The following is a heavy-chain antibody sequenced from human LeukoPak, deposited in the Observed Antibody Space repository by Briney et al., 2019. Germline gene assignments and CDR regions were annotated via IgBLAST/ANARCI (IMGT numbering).Heavy chain of an antibody. V-gene: IGHV4-59*08. Sequence: SETLSLTCTVSGGSISSYHWSWIRQPPGKGLVWLGCTYYSGSTNYNPHLKSRVTISVDTSKNQFSLKLSSMTDADTAVYYCARRGYSNGWYYFDYWGQGTLVTVSS. D-gene: IGHD6-19*01. CDR3: ARRGYSNGWYYFDY. CDR2: TYYSGST. CDR1: GGSISSYH. J-gene: IGHJ4*02.